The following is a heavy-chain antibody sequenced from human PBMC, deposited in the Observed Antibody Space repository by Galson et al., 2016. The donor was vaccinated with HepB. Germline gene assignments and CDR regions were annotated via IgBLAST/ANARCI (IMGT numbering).Heavy chain of an antibody. Sequence: SVKVSCKASGGTFSHSVFSWVRQAPGQGLEWMGGIIPIYGPANYAQKFQGRVTITADDSTRTAYMELRCLRSDDTAVYYCARADSWLVTDDYYHTMDVWGQGTTIIVSS. CDR2: IIPIYGPA. J-gene: IGHJ6*02. V-gene: IGHV1-69*13. CDR1: GGTFSHSV. CDR3: ARADSWLVTDDYYHTMDV. D-gene: IGHD6-19*01.